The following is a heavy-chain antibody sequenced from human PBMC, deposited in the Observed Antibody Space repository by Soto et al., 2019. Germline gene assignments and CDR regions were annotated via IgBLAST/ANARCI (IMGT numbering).Heavy chain of an antibody. D-gene: IGHD5-18*01. Sequence: QVQLVESGGGVVQPGRSLRLSCAASGFTFSSYAMHWVRQAPGKGLAWVAVISYDGSNKYYADSVKGRFTISRDNSKNTLYLQMNSLRAEDTAVYYCARARRGYSYGHTLDPWGQGTLVTVSS. CDR2: ISYDGSNK. CDR1: GFTFSSYA. J-gene: IGHJ5*02. V-gene: IGHV3-30-3*01. CDR3: ARARRGYSYGHTLDP.